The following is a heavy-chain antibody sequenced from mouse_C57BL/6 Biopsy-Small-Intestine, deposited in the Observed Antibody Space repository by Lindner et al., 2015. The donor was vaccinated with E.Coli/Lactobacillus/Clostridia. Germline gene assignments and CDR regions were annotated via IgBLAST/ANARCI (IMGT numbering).Heavy chain of an antibody. V-gene: IGHV1-20*02. CDR2: VNPYNGDT. J-gene: IGHJ2*01. Sequence: VQLQESGPELVKPGASVKISCKASGYSFTGYFMNWVMQSHGKSLEWIGRVNPYNGDTFYNQKFKDKAALTVDRSSSTAHMELRSLASEDSAVYYCARGGYYGNYVPWFAYWGQGTTLTVSS. D-gene: IGHD2-1*01. CDR1: GYSFTGYF. CDR3: ARGGYYGNYVPWFAY.